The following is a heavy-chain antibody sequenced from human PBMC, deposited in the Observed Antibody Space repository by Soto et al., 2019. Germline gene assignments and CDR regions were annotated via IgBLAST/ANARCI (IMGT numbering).Heavy chain of an antibody. J-gene: IGHJ4*02. CDR3: ARGVGAYYFDY. CDR1: GVTFSTYA. V-gene: IGHV1-69*01. Sequence: QVQLVQDGAEVNKPGSSVKVSCKASGVTFSTYAITWVRQAPGQGLEWLGGIIPIFGTTDYARKFKGRVTITAAESTSTVFIELSILTAADTGVYYCARGVGAYYFDYWGQGTLVTVSS. D-gene: IGHD1-26*01. CDR2: IIPIFGTT.